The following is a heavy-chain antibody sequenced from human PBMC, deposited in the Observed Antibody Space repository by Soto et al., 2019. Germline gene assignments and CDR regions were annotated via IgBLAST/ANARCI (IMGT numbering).Heavy chain of an antibody. CDR2: IYHSGST. D-gene: IGHD2-2*01. J-gene: IGHJ6*02. CDR3: ARVHDIVVVPAAKVEGYYYYGMDV. CDR1: GGSISSSNW. V-gene: IGHV4-4*02. Sequence: PSETLSLTCAVSGGSISSSNWWSWVRQPPGKGLEWIGEIYHSGSTNYNPSLKSRVTISVDKSKNQFSLKLSSVTAADTAVYYCARVHDIVVVPAAKVEGYYYYGMDVWGQGTTVTVSS.